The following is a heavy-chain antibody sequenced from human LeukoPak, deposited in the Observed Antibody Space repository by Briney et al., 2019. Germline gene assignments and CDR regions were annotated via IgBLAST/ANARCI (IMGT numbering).Heavy chain of an antibody. CDR1: GFTFSSYS. J-gene: IGHJ6*03. V-gene: IGHV3-21*01. Sequence: GGSLRLSCAASGFTFSSYSMNWVHQAPGKGLEWVSSISSSSSYIYYADSVKGRFTISRDNAKNSLYLQMSSLRAEDTAVYYCARVGGGGSGSYYMDVWGKGTTVTVSS. D-gene: IGHD2-15*01. CDR2: ISSSSSYI. CDR3: ARVGGGGSGSYYMDV.